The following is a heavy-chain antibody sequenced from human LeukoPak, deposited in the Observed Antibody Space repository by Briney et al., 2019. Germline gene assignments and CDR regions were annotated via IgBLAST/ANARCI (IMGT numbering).Heavy chain of an antibody. Sequence: PGGSLRLSCVASGFTFSNYGMYWVRQAPGKGLEWVSAISGSGGSTYYADSVKGRFTISRDNSKNTLYLQMNSLRAEDTAVYYCAKYRAYYYGSGSYPDYWGQGTLVTVSS. CDR1: GFTFSNYG. V-gene: IGHV3-23*01. CDR3: AKYRAYYYGSGSYPDY. J-gene: IGHJ4*02. D-gene: IGHD3-10*01. CDR2: ISGSGGST.